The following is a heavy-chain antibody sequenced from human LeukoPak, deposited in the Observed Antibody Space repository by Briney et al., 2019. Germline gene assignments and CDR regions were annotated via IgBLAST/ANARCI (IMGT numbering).Heavy chain of an antibody. CDR3: ARGASGYDSHYYYYRDV. J-gene: IGHJ6*03. Sequence: PSETLSLTCAVSGYSISSGYYWGWIRQPPGKGLEWIGSIYHSGSTYYNPSLKSRVTISVDTSKNQFSLKLSSVSAADTAVYYCARGASGYDSHYYYYRDVWGKGTTVTVSS. D-gene: IGHD5-12*01. CDR1: GYSISSGYY. CDR2: IYHSGST. V-gene: IGHV4-38-2*01.